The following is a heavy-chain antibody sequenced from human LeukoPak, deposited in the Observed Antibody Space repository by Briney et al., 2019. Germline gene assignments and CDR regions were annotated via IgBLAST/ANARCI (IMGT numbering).Heavy chain of an antibody. CDR1: GFTFSSYA. D-gene: IGHD6-19*01. V-gene: IGHV3-23*01. J-gene: IGHJ3*02. CDR3: ARALSSGWSHAFDI. CDR2: ISGSGGST. Sequence: SGGSLRLSCAASGFTFSSYAMSWVRQAPGKGLEWVSAISGSGGSTYYADSVKGRFTISRDNSKNTLYLQMNSLRAEDTAVYYCARALSSGWSHAFDIWGQGTMVTVSS.